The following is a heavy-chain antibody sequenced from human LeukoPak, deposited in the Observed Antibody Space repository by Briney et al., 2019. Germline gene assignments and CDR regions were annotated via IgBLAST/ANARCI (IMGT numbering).Heavy chain of an antibody. V-gene: IGHV3-7*01. CDR3: ARDSSGYQ. Sequence: PGGSLRLSCAASGFTFNTYGMSWVRQAPGKGLEWVANIKEDGSEKYYGDSVKGRFTISRDDAKNSLYLQMNSLRAEDTAVYYCARDSSGYQWGQGTLVTVSS. CDR1: GFTFNTYG. J-gene: IGHJ4*02. D-gene: IGHD3-22*01. CDR2: IKEDGSEK.